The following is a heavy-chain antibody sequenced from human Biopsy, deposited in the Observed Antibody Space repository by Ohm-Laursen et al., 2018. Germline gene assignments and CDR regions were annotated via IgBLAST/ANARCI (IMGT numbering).Heavy chain of an antibody. CDR3: VRGLADGVHLN. CDR2: IYTGDIT. Sequence: SLRLSCAASGFTINSNYMNWARQAPGKGLDWVSVIYTGDITSYADSVKGRFTISRDISKNALYLHMNSLRAEDRGVYYCVRGLADGVHLNWGQGTLVAVSS. J-gene: IGHJ4*02. CDR1: GFTINSNY. D-gene: IGHD4-17*01. V-gene: IGHV3-66*01.